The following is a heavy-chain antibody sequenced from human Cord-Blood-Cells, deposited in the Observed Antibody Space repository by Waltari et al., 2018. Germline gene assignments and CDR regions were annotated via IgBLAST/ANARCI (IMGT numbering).Heavy chain of an antibody. CDR3: ARSSVFGTTSSDFDY. V-gene: IGHV1-69*09. Sequence: QVQLVQSGAEVKKPGSSVKVSCQASGGTFSSYATSWVRQAPGQGLEWMGRINPILGIANYAQKFQGRVTITADKSTSTAYMELSSLRSEDTAVYYCARSSVFGTTSSDFDYWGQGTLVTVSS. CDR1: GGTFSSYA. D-gene: IGHD1-7*01. CDR2: INPILGIA. J-gene: IGHJ4*02.